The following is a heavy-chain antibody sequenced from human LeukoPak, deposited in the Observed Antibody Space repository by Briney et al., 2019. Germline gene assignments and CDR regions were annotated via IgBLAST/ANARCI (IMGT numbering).Heavy chain of an antibody. D-gene: IGHD3-9*01. CDR2: INHSGSS. Sequence: SETLSLTCAVYGGSFSRYYWTWIRQPPGKGLEWVGEINHSGSSNYNSSLKSRVTVSVDTSKNQFSPKLSSVTAADTAVYYCAGNYDTLTGYDYWGQGTLVTVSS. CDR1: GGSFSRYY. CDR3: AGNYDTLTGYDY. J-gene: IGHJ4*02. V-gene: IGHV4-34*01.